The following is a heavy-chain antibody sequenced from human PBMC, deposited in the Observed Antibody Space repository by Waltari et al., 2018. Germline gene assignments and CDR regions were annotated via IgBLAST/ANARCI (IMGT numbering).Heavy chain of an antibody. J-gene: IGHJ4*02. V-gene: IGHV3-30-3*01. Sequence: QVQLVESGGGVVRPGGSLRLSCTDSGFTFSQYTMHWVRQAPGKGLEWVAITSHDGANKYYAGSVVGRFTISRDNSKNTVYLQMNSLRVVDTAVYYCARDLGSGWYYFDSWGQGTLVTVSS. D-gene: IGHD6-19*01. CDR1: GFTFSQYT. CDR2: TSHDGANK. CDR3: ARDLGSGWYYFDS.